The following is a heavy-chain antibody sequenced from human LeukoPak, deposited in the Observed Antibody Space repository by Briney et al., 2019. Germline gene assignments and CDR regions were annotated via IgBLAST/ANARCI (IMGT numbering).Heavy chain of an antibody. CDR3: AKVDGSGSGRFRYYFDY. V-gene: IGHV3-30*18. CDR2: ISYDESNK. J-gene: IGHJ4*02. CDR1: GFTFSSYG. D-gene: IGHD3-10*01. Sequence: GGSLRLSCAASGFTFSSYGMHWVRQAPGKGLEWVAVISYDESNKYYADSVKGRFTISRDNSKNTLYLQMNSLRAEDTAVYYCAKVDGSGSGRFRYYFDYWGQGTLVTVSS.